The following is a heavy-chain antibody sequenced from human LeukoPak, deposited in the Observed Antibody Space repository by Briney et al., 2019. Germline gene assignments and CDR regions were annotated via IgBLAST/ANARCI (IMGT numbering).Heavy chain of an antibody. CDR1: GGSISSGGYS. Sequence: SETLSLTCAVSGGSISSGGYSWSRIRQPPGKGLEWIGYIYHSGSTYYNPSLKSRVTISVDRSKNQFSLKLSSVTAADTAVYYCRSTAGYTGMDVWGQGTTVTVSS. CDR2: IYHSGST. D-gene: IGHD5-18*01. CDR3: RSTAGYTGMDV. V-gene: IGHV4-30-2*01. J-gene: IGHJ6*02.